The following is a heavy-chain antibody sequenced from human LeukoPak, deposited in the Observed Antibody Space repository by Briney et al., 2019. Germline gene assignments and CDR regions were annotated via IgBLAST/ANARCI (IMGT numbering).Heavy chain of an antibody. D-gene: IGHD6-19*01. V-gene: IGHV4-39*01. CDR3: ARRGLAVAAH. CDR2: IYYGGTT. Sequence: SETLSLTCTVSDGSISSSNYYWAWIRQPPGKGLEWIGSIYYGGTTYYSPSLKSRVTISADSSKNQFSLRLTSVTAADTAVYYCARRGLAVAAHWGQGSLATVSS. J-gene: IGHJ4*02. CDR1: DGSISSSNYY.